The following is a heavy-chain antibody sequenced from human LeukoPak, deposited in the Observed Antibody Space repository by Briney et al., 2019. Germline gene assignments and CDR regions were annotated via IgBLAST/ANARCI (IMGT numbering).Heavy chain of an antibody. CDR3: AREYSWLARYFDL. D-gene: IGHD6-19*01. CDR2: INHSGST. V-gene: IGHV4-34*01. CDR1: GGSFSDYY. Sequence: PSETLSLTCAVYGGSFSDYYWSWIRQPPGKGLEWIGEINHSGSTNYNPSLKSRVTISVDTSKNQFSLKLSSATAADTAVYYCAREYSWLARYFDLWGRGTLVTVSS. J-gene: IGHJ2*01.